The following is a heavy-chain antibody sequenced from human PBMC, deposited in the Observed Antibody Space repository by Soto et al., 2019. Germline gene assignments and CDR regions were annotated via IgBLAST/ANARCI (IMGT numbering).Heavy chain of an antibody. J-gene: IGHJ4*02. CDR2: ISGSGSFT. CDR1: GFTFRTYA. Sequence: GGSLRLSCAASGFTFRTYAMNWVRQAPGKGMEWISAISGSGSFTHYADSVRGQFTISRDNSQNQLYLQMNNLRGDDTAMYYCAKIPTGSGSSKFDYWGQGIQVTVSS. D-gene: IGHD3-10*01. V-gene: IGHV3-23*01. CDR3: AKIPTGSGSSKFDY.